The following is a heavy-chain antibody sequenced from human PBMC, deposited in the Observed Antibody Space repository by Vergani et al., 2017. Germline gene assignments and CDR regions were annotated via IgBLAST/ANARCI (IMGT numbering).Heavy chain of an antibody. CDR1: GGSFSGYY. CDR2: INHSGST. CDR3: ARGPEYCSGGSCHRDFDY. D-gene: IGHD2-15*01. V-gene: IGHV4-34*01. J-gene: IGHJ4*02. Sequence: QVQLQQWGAGLLKPSETLSLTCAVYGGSFSGYYWSWIRQPPGKGLEWIGEINHSGSTNYNPSLKSRVTISVDTSKNQFSLKLSSVTAADTAVDYCARGPEYCSGGSCHRDFDYWGQGTLVTVSS.